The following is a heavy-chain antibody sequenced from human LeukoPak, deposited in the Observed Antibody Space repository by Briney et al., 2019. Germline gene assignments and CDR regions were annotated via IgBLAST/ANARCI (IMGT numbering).Heavy chain of an antibody. D-gene: IGHD2/OR15-2a*01. CDR1: GFTFDDYG. CDR2: INWNGGST. CDR3: ARAGTYASTTYFDY. V-gene: IGHV3-20*04. Sequence: GGSLRLSCAASGFTFDDYGMSWVRQAPGKGLEWVSGINWNGGSTGYADSVKGRFTISRDNAKNSLYLQMNSLRAEDTALYYCARAGTYASTTYFDYWGQGTLVTVSS. J-gene: IGHJ4*02.